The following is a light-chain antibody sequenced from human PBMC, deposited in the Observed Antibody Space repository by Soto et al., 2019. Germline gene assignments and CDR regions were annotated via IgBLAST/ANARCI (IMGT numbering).Light chain of an antibody. Sequence: QSVLTQPPSVSGAPGQRVTISCTGSSSAIGAGYDVHWYQQFPGTAPKLLIYVNNNRPSGVPDRFSASKSGTSASLAITGLQAEDEAYYYCQSYDSLSAHVVFGGGTQLTV. CDR2: VNN. CDR1: SSAIGAGYD. CDR3: QSYDSLSAHVV. J-gene: IGLJ2*01. V-gene: IGLV1-40*01.